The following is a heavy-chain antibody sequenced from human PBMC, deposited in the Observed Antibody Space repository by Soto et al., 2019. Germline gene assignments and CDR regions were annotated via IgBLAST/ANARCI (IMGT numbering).Heavy chain of an antibody. CDR1: GYTLTSYA. V-gene: IGHV1-3*01. CDR3: ARVRSPYDFWSGYPDLDY. J-gene: IGHJ4*02. D-gene: IGHD3-3*01. CDR2: INAGNGNT. Sequence: GASVKVSCKASGYTLTSYAMHWVRQAPGQRLEWMGWINAGNGNTKYSQKFQGRVTITRDTSASTAYMELSSLRPEDTAVYYCARVRSPYDFWSGYPDLDYWGQGTLVTVS.